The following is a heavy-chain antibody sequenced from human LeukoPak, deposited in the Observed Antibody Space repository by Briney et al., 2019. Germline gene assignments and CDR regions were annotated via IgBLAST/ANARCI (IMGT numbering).Heavy chain of an antibody. CDR2: IYSGGST. CDR3: ARGRQQDY. J-gene: IGHJ4*02. CDR1: GFTVGSNY. Sequence: GSLRLSCAASGFTVGSNYMSWVRQAPGKGLEWVSIIYSGGSTYYADSVKGRFTISRDNSKNTLYLQMNSLRAEDTAVYHCARGRQQDYWGQGTLVTVSS. V-gene: IGHV3-53*01.